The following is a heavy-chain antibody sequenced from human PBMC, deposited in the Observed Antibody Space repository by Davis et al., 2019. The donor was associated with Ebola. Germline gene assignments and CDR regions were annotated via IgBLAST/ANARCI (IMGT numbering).Heavy chain of an antibody. CDR1: GGSFSGYY. Sequence: SETLSLTCAVYGGSFSGYYWSWIRQPPGKGLEWIGYIYDSGSTYYNPSLKSRVSISVDTSKNQFSLKLSSVTAADTAVYYCARERITMIVGWGWFDPWGQGTLVTVSS. CDR3: ARERITMIVGWGWFDP. CDR2: IYDSGST. J-gene: IGHJ5*02. D-gene: IGHD3-22*01. V-gene: IGHV4-34*09.